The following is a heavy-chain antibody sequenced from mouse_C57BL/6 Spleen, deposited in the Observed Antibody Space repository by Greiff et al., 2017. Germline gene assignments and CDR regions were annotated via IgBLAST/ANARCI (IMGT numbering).Heavy chain of an antibody. CDR2: IYPGNSDT. J-gene: IGHJ2*01. CDR3: TITVVATDYFDY. Sequence: VQLQQSGTVLARPGASVKMSCKTSGYTFTSYWMHWVKQRPGQGLEWIGAIYPGNSDTSYNQKFKGKAKLTAVTSASTAYMELSSLTNEDSAVXYCTITVVATDYFDYWGQGTTLTVSS. V-gene: IGHV1-5*01. D-gene: IGHD1-1*01. CDR1: GYTFTSYW.